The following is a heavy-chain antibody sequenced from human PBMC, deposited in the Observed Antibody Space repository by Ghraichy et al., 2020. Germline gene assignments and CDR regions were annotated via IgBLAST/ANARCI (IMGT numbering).Heavy chain of an antibody. CDR3: VAGAGNGNAYSYYGMDV. V-gene: IGHV1-69*10. CDR2: IMPIFDIA. D-gene: IGHD1-26*01. J-gene: IGHJ6*04. Sequence: SVKVSCKASGVTFSSSAISWVRQAPGEGLEWMGVIMPIFDIANSAQKFQGRVTITADKSTTTAYMELSSLRSEDTAVYYCVAGAGNGNAYSYYGMDVWGKGTTVTVSS. CDR1: GVTFSSSA.